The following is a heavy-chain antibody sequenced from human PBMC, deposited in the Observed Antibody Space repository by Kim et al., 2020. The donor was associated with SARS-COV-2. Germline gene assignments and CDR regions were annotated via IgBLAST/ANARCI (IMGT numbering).Heavy chain of an antibody. J-gene: IGHJ4*02. CDR2: INTNTGNP. CDR3: ARVLGDRYFDWLSMGY. V-gene: IGHV7-4-1*02. D-gene: IGHD3-9*01. Sequence: ASVKVSCKASGYTFTSYAMNWVRQAPGQGLEWMGWINTNTGNPTYAQGFTGRFVFSLDTSVSTAYQQISSLKAEDTAVYYCARVLGDRYFDWLSMGYWGQGTLVTVSS. CDR1: GYTFTSYA.